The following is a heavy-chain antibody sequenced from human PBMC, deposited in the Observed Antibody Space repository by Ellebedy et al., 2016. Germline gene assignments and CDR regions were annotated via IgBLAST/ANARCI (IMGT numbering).Heavy chain of an antibody. CDR3: AKRLELRRVPDY. Sequence: GGSLRLSCAASGFTFSSYAMHWVRQAPGKGLEWVAVISYDGSNKYYADSVKGRFTISRDNSKNTLYLQMNSLRAEDTAVYYCAKRLELRRVPDYWGQGTLVTVSS. D-gene: IGHD1-7*01. CDR2: ISYDGSNK. V-gene: IGHV3-30-3*02. CDR1: GFTFSSYA. J-gene: IGHJ4*02.